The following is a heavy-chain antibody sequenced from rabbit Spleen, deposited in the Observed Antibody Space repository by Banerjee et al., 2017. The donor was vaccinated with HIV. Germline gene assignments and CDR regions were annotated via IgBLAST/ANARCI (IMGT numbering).Heavy chain of an antibody. CDR3: GRGGDWGSRFDL. CDR1: GFTLSSYW. D-gene: IGHD2-1*01. CDR2: ISAGSST. J-gene: IGHJ3*01. Sequence: QSLEESGGDLVKPGASLTLTCTASGFTLSSYWMWWVRQAPGKGLELIGTISAGSSTYYASWAKGRFTISKTSSTTVTLRMTSLTAADTATYFCGRGGDWGSRFDLWGPGTLVTVS. V-gene: IGHV1S40*01.